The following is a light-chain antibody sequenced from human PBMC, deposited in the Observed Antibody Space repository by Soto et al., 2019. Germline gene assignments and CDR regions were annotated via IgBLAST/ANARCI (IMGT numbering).Light chain of an antibody. V-gene: IGKV1-5*01. CDR3: QQYNRYWT. Sequence: DIQMTQSPSTLSASVGDRVTITCRASQSISSWLAWYQQKPGKAPKLRIYDASSLESGVPSRFSGSGSETEFTLTISSLFPDDFATYYCQQYNRYWTFGQGTKVDIK. CDR1: QSISSW. J-gene: IGKJ1*01. CDR2: DAS.